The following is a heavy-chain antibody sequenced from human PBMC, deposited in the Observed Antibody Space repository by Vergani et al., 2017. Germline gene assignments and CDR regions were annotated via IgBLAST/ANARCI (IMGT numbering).Heavy chain of an antibody. J-gene: IGHJ4*02. CDR1: GDSISSSSYY. V-gene: IGHV4-39*01. CDR3: ARHEAWRRPRDYYNSSCE. CDR2: INYRGST. D-gene: IGHD3-22*01. Sequence: QLQLQESGPGLVKPSETLSLTCTVSGDSISSSSYYWGWIRQPPGKGLEWIGSINYRGSTSYNPSLKSRVTISVDTSTNQFSLKLRSVTAADTAVYYCARHEAWRRPRDYYNSSCEWGQGTLVTVSS.